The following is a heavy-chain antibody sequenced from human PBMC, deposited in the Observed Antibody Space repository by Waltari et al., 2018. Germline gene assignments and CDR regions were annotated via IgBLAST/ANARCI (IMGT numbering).Heavy chain of an antibody. CDR3: ARGVSSSGWHDAFDI. D-gene: IGHD6-19*01. V-gene: IGHV1-2*02. CDR2: INPNSGGT. J-gene: IGHJ3*02. Sequence: QVQLVQSGAEVKKPGASVKVSCKASGYTFTGYYMHWVRQAPGQGLEWMGWINPNSGGTNYAQKFQGRVTMTRDTSISTAYMELSRLRSDDTAVYYCARGVSSSGWHDAFDIWGQGTMVTVSS. CDR1: GYTFTGYY.